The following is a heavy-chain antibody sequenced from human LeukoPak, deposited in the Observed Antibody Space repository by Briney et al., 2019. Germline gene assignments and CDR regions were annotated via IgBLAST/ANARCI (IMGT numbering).Heavy chain of an antibody. V-gene: IGHV4-39*02. CDR1: GDSLNSSTYY. Sequence: SETLSLTCTVSGDSLNSSTYYWGWVRQPPGKGLEYIGSVFYSGNSYYNPTLKGRVTLSIDTSKNHFSLRLSSVAAADTAVYYCARSLFRIAARPHFDYWGRGTLVTVSS. D-gene: IGHD6-6*01. J-gene: IGHJ4*02. CDR3: ARSLFRIAARPHFDY. CDR2: VFYSGNS.